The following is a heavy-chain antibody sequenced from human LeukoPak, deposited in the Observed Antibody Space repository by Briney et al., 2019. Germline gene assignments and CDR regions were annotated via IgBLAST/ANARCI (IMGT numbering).Heavy chain of an antibody. CDR1: GFTFSSYG. V-gene: IGHV3-48*04. CDR2: ISSSGSTI. Sequence: GGSLRLSCAASGFTFSSYGMNWVRQAPGKGLEWVSYISSSGSTIYYADSVKGRFTISRDNAKNSLYLQMNSLRAEDTAVYYCARDYAPSAARRKPLDYWGQGTLVTVSS. J-gene: IGHJ4*02. CDR3: ARDYAPSAARRKPLDY. D-gene: IGHD2-15*01.